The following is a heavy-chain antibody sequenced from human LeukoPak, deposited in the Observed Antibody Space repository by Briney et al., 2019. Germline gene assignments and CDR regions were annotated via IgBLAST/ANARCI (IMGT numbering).Heavy chain of an antibody. J-gene: IGHJ4*02. CDR3: ARGRFYDSSGYYSHPFDY. CDR2: IIPIFGTA. CDR1: GYTFTSYY. Sequence: GASVKVSCKASGYTFTSYYMHWVRQAPGQGLEWMGGIIPIFGTANYAQKFQGRVTITADESTSTAYMELSSLRSEDTAVYYCARGRFYDSSGYYSHPFDYWGQGTLVTVSS. D-gene: IGHD3-22*01. V-gene: IGHV1-69*13.